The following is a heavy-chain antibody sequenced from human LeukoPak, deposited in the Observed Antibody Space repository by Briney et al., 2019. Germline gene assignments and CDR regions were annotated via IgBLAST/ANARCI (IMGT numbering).Heavy chain of an antibody. CDR1: GFTFGDYA. J-gene: IGHJ6*02. Sequence: QPGRSLRLSCTASGFTFGDYAMSWVRQAPGKGLECVGFSRSKLYGGTIEYAASVKGRVIISRDDSKNSAYPQMNSLKTEDSAVYYCTRSSGTYKGFGMDVWGQGTTVTVSS. D-gene: IGHD1-26*01. V-gene: IGHV3-49*04. CDR2: SRSKLYGGTI. CDR3: TRSSGTYKGFGMDV.